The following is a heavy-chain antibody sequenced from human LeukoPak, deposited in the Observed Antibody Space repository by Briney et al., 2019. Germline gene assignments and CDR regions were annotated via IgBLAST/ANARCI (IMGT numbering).Heavy chain of an antibody. D-gene: IGHD6-19*01. CDR2: IYYSGST. V-gene: IGHV4-59*08. CDR3: ARHSLWLVPYYYYGMDV. Sequence: SETLSLTCTVSGGSTSSYYWSWIRQPPGKGLEWIGYIYYSGSTNYNPSLKSRVTISVDTSKNQFSLKLSSVTAADTAVYYCARHSLWLVPYYYYGMDVWGQGTTVTVSS. CDR1: GGSTSSYY. J-gene: IGHJ6*02.